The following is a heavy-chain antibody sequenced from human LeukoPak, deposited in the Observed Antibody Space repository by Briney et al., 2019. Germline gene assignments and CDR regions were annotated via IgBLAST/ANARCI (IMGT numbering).Heavy chain of an antibody. J-gene: IGHJ4*02. Sequence: SETLSLTCGVSGVSFSTYYWSWIRQSPEKGLEWIGEVNHSGYTNYNPSLKSRVTISVDTSKNQFSLKLSSVTAADTAVYYCARGLGYYYDSSGPSLEYWGQGTLVTVSS. V-gene: IGHV4-34*01. CDR3: ARGLGYYYDSSGPSLEY. CDR2: VNHSGYT. D-gene: IGHD3-22*01. CDR1: GVSFSTYY.